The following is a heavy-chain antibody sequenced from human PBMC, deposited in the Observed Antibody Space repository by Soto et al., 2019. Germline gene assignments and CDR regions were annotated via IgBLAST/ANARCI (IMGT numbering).Heavy chain of an antibody. J-gene: IGHJ4*02. CDR1: GVTFNTFA. V-gene: IGHV1-69*06. Sequence: QVQLVQSGAEVKKPGSSVKVSCKTSGVTFNTFAISWVRQAPGQGLEYMGGIIPVLGPANYAQRFQGRVTITADKSTSTAYLELTNLTSEYTAVYHCARAAKRYFDYWGQGTLVTVSS. CDR2: IIPVLGPA. CDR3: ARAAKRYFDY.